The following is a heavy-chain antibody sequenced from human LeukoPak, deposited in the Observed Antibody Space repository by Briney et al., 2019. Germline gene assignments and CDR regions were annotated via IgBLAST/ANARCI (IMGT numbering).Heavy chain of an antibody. CDR3: ARVGGMTTINNAAFDI. CDR1: GGSINSDY. J-gene: IGHJ3*02. D-gene: IGHD5-24*01. CDR2: IYHSGST. Sequence: PSETLSLTCSVSGGSINSDYWNWIRQPPGKGLEWIGYIYHSGSTNYNPSLKSRVTISIDKSKKQFSLKLISVTAADTAIYYCARVGGMTTINNAAFDIWGQGTMVTVSS. V-gene: IGHV4-59*01.